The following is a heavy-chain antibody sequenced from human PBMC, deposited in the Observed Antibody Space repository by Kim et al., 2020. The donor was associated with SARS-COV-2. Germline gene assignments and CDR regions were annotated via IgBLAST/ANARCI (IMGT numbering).Heavy chain of an antibody. J-gene: IGHJ4*02. CDR2: ST. D-gene: IGHD5-12*01. Sequence: STYFADSVKGRFTISRDNSKNTLYLQVNSLRVEDTAVYYCAKLAWLRLDPLWGQGTLVTVSS. V-gene: IGHV3-23*01. CDR3: AKLAWLRLDPL.